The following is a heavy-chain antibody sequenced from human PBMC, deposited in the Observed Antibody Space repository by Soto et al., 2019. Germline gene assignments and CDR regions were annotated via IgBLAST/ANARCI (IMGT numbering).Heavy chain of an antibody. CDR3: TTDNMFGATSPQFHH. D-gene: IGHD3-3*01. V-gene: IGHV1-46*01. J-gene: IGHJ1*01. CDR1: GYTFTTYY. CDR2: INPTGGST. Sequence: ASVKVSCKASGYTFTTYYIHWVRQAPGQGLEWMGMINPTGGSTSYAQKFQGRVTMTRDTSTSTVYMQMNNLKTEDTAVYFCTTDNMFGATSPQFHHWGQGTLVTVSS.